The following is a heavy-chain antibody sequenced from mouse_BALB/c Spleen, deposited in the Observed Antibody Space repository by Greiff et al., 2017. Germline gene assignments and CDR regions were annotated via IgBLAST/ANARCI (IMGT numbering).Heavy chain of an antibody. CDR1: GFTFNTYA. CDR3: VRQAYGNYGYAMDY. V-gene: IGHV10-1*02. D-gene: IGHD2-1*01. CDR2: IRSKSNNYAT. J-gene: IGHJ4*01. Sequence: EVKLVESGGGLVQPKGSLKLSCAASGFTFNTYAMNWVRQAPGKGLEWVARIRSKSNNYATYYTDSVKDRFTISRDDSQSMLYLQMNNLKTEDTAMYYCVRQAYGNYGYAMDYWGQGTSVTVSS.